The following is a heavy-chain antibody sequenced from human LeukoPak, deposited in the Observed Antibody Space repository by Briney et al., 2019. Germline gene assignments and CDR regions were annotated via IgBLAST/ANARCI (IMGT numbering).Heavy chain of an antibody. CDR3: ARDSKGYYYFDY. Sequence: TSETLSLTCTVSGGSVNSGGHYWSWIRQHPGKGLEWIGYIYFSGSTYYNPSLKSRLTISVDTSKNQFSLKLSSVTAADTAVYYCARDSKGYYYFDYWGQGTLVTVSS. CDR1: GGSVNSGGHY. D-gene: IGHD6-25*01. CDR2: IYFSGST. J-gene: IGHJ4*02. V-gene: IGHV4-31*03.